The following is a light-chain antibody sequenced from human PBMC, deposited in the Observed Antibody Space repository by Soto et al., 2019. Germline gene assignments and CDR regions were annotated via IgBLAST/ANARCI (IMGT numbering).Light chain of an antibody. CDR2: EVR. V-gene: IGLV2-14*01. J-gene: IGLJ3*02. CDR3: TSYTPTGALV. CDR1: NTDVGGYNY. Sequence: QSVLTQPASVSGSPGQSITVSCTGTNTDVGGYNYVSWYQHRPGKAPRLMIYEVRNRLSGVSNRFSGSKYGNTASLTISGLQSEEEADYYCTSYTPTGALVFGSGTKLTVL.